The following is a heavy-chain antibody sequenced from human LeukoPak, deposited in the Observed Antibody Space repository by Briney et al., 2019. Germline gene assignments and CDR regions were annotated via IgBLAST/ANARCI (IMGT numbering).Heavy chain of an antibody. Sequence: SETLSLTCAVYGGSFSGYYWSWIRQPPGKGLEWIGEINHSGSTNYNPSLKSRVTISVDTSKNQFSLKLSSVTAADTAVYYCASSPYDSSGYPFDYWGQGTLVTVSS. V-gene: IGHV4-34*01. J-gene: IGHJ4*02. CDR2: INHSGST. CDR1: GGSFSGYY. CDR3: ASSPYDSSGYPFDY. D-gene: IGHD3-22*01.